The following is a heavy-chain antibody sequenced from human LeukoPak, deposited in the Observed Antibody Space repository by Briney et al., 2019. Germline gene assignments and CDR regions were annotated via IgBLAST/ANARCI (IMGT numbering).Heavy chain of an antibody. CDR3: SRENGAFSPFGY. CDR1: GGSITTTNW. Sequence: SETLSLTCGVSGGSITTTNWWSWVRPPPGQGLEWIGEIHLSGRTNYNPSLNSRVPLALDTSKNLLSLSLTSVTAADTAVYYCSRENGAFSPFGYWGQGTLVTVPS. D-gene: IGHD2-8*01. CDR2: IHLSGRT. V-gene: IGHV4-4*02. J-gene: IGHJ4*02.